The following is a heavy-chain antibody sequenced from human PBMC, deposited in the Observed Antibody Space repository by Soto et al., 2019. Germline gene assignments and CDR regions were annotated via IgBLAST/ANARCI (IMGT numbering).Heavy chain of an antibody. CDR1: GGSISSYY. J-gene: IGHJ6*02. CDR3: ARSRDPRDYYYYYGMDV. V-gene: IGHV4-59*01. Sequence: QVQLQESGPGLVKPSETLSLTCTVSGGSISSYYWSWIQQPPGKGLEWIGYIYYSGSTNYNPSLKSRVTISVDTSKNQFSLKLSSVTAADTAVYYCARSRDPRDYYYYYGMDVWGQGTTVTVSS. CDR2: IYYSGST.